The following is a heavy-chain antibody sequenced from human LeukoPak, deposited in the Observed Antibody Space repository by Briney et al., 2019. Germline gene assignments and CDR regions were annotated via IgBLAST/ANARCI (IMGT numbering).Heavy chain of an antibody. Sequence: GGSLRLSCAASGFTFSSYGMHWVRQAPGKGLEWVAVISYDGSNKYYADSVKGRFTISRDNSKNTLYLQMNSLRAEDTAVYYCAKDWDGEGYFDYWGQGTLVTVSS. CDR2: ISYDGSNK. D-gene: IGHD1-26*01. J-gene: IGHJ4*02. CDR3: AKDWDGEGYFDY. CDR1: GFTFSSYG. V-gene: IGHV3-30*18.